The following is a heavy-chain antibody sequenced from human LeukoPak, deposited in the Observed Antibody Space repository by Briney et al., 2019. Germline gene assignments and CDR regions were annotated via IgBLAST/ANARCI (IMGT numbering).Heavy chain of an antibody. V-gene: IGHV3-73*01. CDR1: GFGFSTSG. CDR3: TSQVDEGY. CDR2: IRSKARSYAT. Sequence: GGSLKLSCAASGFGFSTSGMHWVRQASGKGLEWVGRIRSKARSYATTYAESVKGRFTTSRDDSKNTAYLQMNSLKTEDTAVYYCTSQVDEGYWGQGTLVTVSP. D-gene: IGHD5-12*01. J-gene: IGHJ4*02.